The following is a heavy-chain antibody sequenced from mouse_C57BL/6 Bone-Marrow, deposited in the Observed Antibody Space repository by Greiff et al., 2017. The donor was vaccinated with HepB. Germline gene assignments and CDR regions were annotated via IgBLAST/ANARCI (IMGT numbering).Heavy chain of an antibody. V-gene: IGHV1-64*01. CDR2: IHPNSGST. D-gene: IGHD4-1*01. CDR3: ARENWDVRFAY. Sequence: QVQLQQPGAELVKPGASVKLSCKASGYTFTSYWMHWVKQRPGQGLEWIGMIHPNSGSTNYNEKFKSKATLTVDKSSSTAYMQLSSLTSEDSAVYYCARENWDVRFAYWGQGTSVTVSS. CDR1: GYTFTSYW. J-gene: IGHJ4*01.